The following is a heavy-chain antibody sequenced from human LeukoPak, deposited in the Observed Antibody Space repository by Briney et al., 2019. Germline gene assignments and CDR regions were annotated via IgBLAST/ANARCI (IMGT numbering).Heavy chain of an antibody. CDR2: IYYSGST. J-gene: IGHJ4*02. D-gene: IGHD6-19*01. Sequence: SETLSLTCTVSGGSISSSSYYWGWIRQPPGKGLEWIGSIYYSGSTYYNPSLKSRVTISVDTSKNQLSLKLSSMTAADTAVYYCAGASSGWYRAYFFDYWGQGTLVTVSS. V-gene: IGHV4-39*07. CDR1: GGSISSSSYY. CDR3: AGASSGWYRAYFFDY.